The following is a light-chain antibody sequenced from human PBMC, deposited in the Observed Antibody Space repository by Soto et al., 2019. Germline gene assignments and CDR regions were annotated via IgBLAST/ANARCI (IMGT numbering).Light chain of an antibody. CDR3: CSYAGSSTFGV. CDR2: EVS. J-gene: IGLJ3*02. CDR1: SSDVGSYNL. V-gene: IGLV2-23*02. Sequence: QSALTQPASVAGSPGQSITISCTGTSSDVGSYNLVSWYQQHPGKAPKRMIYEVSKRPSGVSNRFSGSKSGNTASLTISGLQAEDEADYYCCSYAGSSTFGVFGGGTQLTVL.